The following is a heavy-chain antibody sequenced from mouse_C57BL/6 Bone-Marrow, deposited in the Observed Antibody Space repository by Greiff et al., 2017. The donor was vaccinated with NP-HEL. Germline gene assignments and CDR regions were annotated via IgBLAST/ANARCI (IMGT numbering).Heavy chain of an antibody. J-gene: IGHJ3*01. CDR2: IHPNSGST. D-gene: IGHD2-2*01. V-gene: IGHV1-64*01. CDR3: ARSTSTMVTTWAY. Sequence: VQLQQPGAELVKPGASVKLSCKASGYTFTSYRMHWVKQRPGQGLEWIGMIHPNSGSTNYNEKFKSKATLTVDKSSSTAYMQLSSLTSEDSAVYYCARSTSTMVTTWAYWGQGTLVTVSA. CDR1: GYTFTSYR.